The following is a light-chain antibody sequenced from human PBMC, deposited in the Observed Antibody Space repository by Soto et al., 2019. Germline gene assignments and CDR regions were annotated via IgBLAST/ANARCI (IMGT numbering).Light chain of an antibody. CDR2: AAS. CDR1: QGIGSY. CDR3: QHLNDYHR. Sequence: DIPLTQSPSFLSASVGDRVTITCRASQGIGSYLAWYQQRPGKAPKLLIYAASTLHSGVPSRFSGGGSGTEFTLTISRLQPEDFATYYCQHLNDYHRFGQGTKLEIK. J-gene: IGKJ2*03. V-gene: IGKV1-9*01.